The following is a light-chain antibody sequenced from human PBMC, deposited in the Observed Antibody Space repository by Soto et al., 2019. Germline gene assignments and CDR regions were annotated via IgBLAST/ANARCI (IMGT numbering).Light chain of an antibody. Sequence: DIPMTQSPSSVSASVGDGVTITCRASQAISSWLVWYQQKPGKAPKLLIYAASSLQSGVPSRFSGSGSGTDFTLTISCLQPEDFATYYCQQAVSFPTFGGGTKVEIK. CDR1: QAISSW. J-gene: IGKJ4*01. V-gene: IGKV1D-12*01. CDR3: QQAVSFPT. CDR2: AAS.